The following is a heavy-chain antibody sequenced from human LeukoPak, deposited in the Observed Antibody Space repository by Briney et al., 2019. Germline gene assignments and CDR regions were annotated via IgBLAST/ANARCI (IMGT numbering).Heavy chain of an antibody. Sequence: PGGSLRLSCSASGFTFSSYTLYWVRQAPGKGLEYVSVISRNGGNTYYVDSVKGRFTISRDNSKNTLYLQMSSLRVEDTAVYYCVKGGEQQLERIWFDPWGQGTLVTVSS. CDR1: GFTFSSYT. CDR3: VKGGEQQLERIWFDP. J-gene: IGHJ5*02. D-gene: IGHD6-13*01. V-gene: IGHV3-64D*09. CDR2: ISRNGGNT.